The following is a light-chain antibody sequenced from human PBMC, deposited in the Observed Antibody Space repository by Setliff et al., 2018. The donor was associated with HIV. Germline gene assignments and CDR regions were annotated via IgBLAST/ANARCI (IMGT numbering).Light chain of an antibody. V-gene: IGLV2-23*02. CDR1: SSDVEGYNL. CDR2: EVT. J-gene: IGLJ1*01. Sequence: QSALTQPASVSGSPGQSITISCTGTSSDVEGYNLVSWYQQHPDKAPKLMIYEVTKRPSGVSNRFSGSKSGNTASLTISGLQAEDEADYYCCSYAGRTTFYVLGTGTKVTVL. CDR3: CSYAGRTTFYV.